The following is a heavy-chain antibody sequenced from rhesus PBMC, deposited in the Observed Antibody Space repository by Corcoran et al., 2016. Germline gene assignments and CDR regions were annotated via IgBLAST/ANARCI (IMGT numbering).Heavy chain of an antibody. V-gene: IGHV2S2*01. CDR1: GFSLSTSGLR. D-gene: IGHD4-29*01. CDR3: ARSTVAAAYGLDS. CDR2: IDWDDDK. J-gene: IGHJ6*01. Sequence: QVTLKESGPALVKPTQTLTLTCTFSGFSLSTSGLRVSWIRQPPGKALEWLARIDWDDDKYYSTSLKSRLTISKDTSQNQVVLTMTNMDPVDTATYSCARSTVAAAYGLDSWGQGVVVTVSS.